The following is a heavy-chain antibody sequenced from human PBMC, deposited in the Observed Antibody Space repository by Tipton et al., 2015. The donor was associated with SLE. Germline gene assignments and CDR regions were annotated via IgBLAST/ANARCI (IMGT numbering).Heavy chain of an antibody. V-gene: IGHV4-34*01. CDR3: ARVGATRRFDN. Sequence: TLSLTCAVSGGSFSGFYWSWIRQSPGKGLEFVGEITHSGSTNYNPSLKSRVTISVDTSKNQFSLKLSSVTAADTAVYYCARVGATRRFDNWGQGTLVTVSS. CDR1: GGSFSGFY. D-gene: IGHD1-26*01. CDR2: ITHSGST. J-gene: IGHJ4*02.